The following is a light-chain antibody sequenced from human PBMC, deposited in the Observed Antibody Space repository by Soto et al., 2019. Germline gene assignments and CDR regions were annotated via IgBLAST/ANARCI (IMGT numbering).Light chain of an antibody. CDR3: LQYAGSPST. CDR1: QTVTSNY. CDR2: GAS. Sequence: EIVLTQSPGTLSLSPGERATLSCRASQTVTSNYLAWYQRKPGQAPRLLIYGASSRATDIPDRFRGSGSGTDFTLTITRLQPEDFAVYFCLQYAGSPSTFGQGTKVEIK. J-gene: IGKJ1*01. V-gene: IGKV3-20*01.